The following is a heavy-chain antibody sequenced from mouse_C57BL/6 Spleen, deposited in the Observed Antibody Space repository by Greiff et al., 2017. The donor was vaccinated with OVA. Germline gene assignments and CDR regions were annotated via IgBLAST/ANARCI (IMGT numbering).Heavy chain of an antibody. CDR1: GYAFTNYL. V-gene: IGHV1-54*01. CDR3: AREGDYDEAY. Sequence: QVQLQQSGAELVRPGTSVKVSCKASGYAFTNYLIEWVKQRPGQGLEWIGVINPGSGGTNYNEKFKGKATLTADKSSSTAYMQLSSLTSEDAAVYFCAREGDYDEAYWGQGTLVTVSA. D-gene: IGHD2-4*01. CDR2: INPGSGGT. J-gene: IGHJ3*01.